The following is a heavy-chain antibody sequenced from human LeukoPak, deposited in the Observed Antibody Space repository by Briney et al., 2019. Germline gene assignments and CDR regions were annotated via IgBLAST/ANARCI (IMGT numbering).Heavy chain of an antibody. J-gene: IGHJ4*02. Sequence: PSETLSLTCTVSGGSISDSSYYWGWIRQPPGKGLEWIGSIYYSGNTYYNPSLKSRVTISVDTSKNQFSLKLSSVTAADTAVYYCARKGYCSSTSCYNFDYWGQGTLVTVSS. V-gene: IGHV4-39*01. CDR2: IYYSGNT. CDR1: GGSISDSSYY. CDR3: ARKGYCSSTSCYNFDY. D-gene: IGHD2-2*01.